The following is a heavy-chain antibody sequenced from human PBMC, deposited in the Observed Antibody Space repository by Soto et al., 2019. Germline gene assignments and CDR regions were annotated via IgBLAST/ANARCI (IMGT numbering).Heavy chain of an antibody. CDR2: INPNSGGT. V-gene: IGHV1-2*04. Sequence: ASVKVSCKASGYTFTGYYMHWVRQAPGQGLEWMGWINPNSGGTNYAQKFQGWVTMTRDTSISTAYMELSRLRSDDTAVYYCARAQIPAAGPRSWYFDLWGRGTLVTVSS. CDR3: ARAQIPAAGPRSWYFDL. D-gene: IGHD6-13*01. J-gene: IGHJ2*01. CDR1: GYTFTGYY.